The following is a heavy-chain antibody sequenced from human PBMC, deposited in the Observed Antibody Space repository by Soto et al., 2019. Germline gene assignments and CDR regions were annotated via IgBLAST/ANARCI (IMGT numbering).Heavy chain of an antibody. V-gene: IGHV3-30-3*01. CDR2: ISYDGSNK. J-gene: IGHJ6*02. Sequence: VGSLRLSCAASGFTFSSYAMHWVRQAPGKGLEWVAVISYDGSNKYYADSVKGRFTISRDNSKNTLYLQMNSLRAEDTAVYYCARPRGGAYYYYYGMDVWGQGTTVTVSS. CDR1: GFTFSSYA. CDR3: ARPRGGAYYYYYGMDV. D-gene: IGHD3-16*01.